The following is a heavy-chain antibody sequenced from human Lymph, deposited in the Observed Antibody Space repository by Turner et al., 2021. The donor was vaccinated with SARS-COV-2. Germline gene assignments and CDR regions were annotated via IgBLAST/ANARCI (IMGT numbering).Heavy chain of an antibody. D-gene: IGHD3-22*01. CDR1: GFTFSSYA. J-gene: IGHJ4*02. V-gene: IGHV3-23*01. CDR3: AKNEMAMIVVVITLFDY. CDR2: ISGSGGST. Sequence: EVQLLESGGGLVQPGGSLRLSCAASGFTFSSYAMSWVHQAPGKGLEWVSTISGSGGSTYYADSVKGRFTISRDNSKNTLYLQMNSLRAEDTAVYYCAKNEMAMIVVVITLFDYWGQGTLVTVSS.